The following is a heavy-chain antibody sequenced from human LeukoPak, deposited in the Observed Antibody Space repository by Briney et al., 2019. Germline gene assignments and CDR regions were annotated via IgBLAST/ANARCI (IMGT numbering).Heavy chain of an antibody. V-gene: IGHV1-69*13. Sequence: SVKVSCKASGGTFSSYAISWVRQAPGQGLEWMGGIIPIFGTANYAQKFQGRVTITADESTSTAYMELSSLRSEDTAVYYCARAGSGPIAHCYFDLWGRGTLVTVSS. CDR3: ARAGSGPIAHCYFDL. CDR2: IIPIFGTA. D-gene: IGHD3-10*01. CDR1: GGTFSSYA. J-gene: IGHJ2*01.